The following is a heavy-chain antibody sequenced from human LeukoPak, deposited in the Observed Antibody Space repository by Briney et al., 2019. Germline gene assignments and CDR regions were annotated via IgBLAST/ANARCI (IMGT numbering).Heavy chain of an antibody. CDR3: ARDQYYDSSGPESDAFDI. J-gene: IGHJ3*02. CDR1: GYTFTGYY. Sequence: ASVKVSCKASGYTFTGYYMHWVRQAPGQGLEWMGRINPNSGGTNYAQKFQGRVTMTRDTSISTAYMELSRLRSDDTAVYYCARDQYYDSSGPESDAFDIWGQGTMVTVSS. CDR2: INPNSGGT. D-gene: IGHD3-22*01. V-gene: IGHV1-2*06.